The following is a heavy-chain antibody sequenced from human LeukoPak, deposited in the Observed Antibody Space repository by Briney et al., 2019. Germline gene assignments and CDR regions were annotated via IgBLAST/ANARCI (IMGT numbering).Heavy chain of an antibody. D-gene: IGHD3-10*01. V-gene: IGHV1-69*13. CDR3: ARTMVRGAPTRINWFDP. Sequence: GASVKASCKASGGTFSSYAISWVRQAPGQGLEWMGGIIPIFGTANYAQKFRGRVTITADESTSTAYMELSSLRSEDTAVYYCARTMVRGAPTRINWFDPWGQGTLVTVSS. J-gene: IGHJ5*02. CDR2: IIPIFGTA. CDR1: GGTFSSYA.